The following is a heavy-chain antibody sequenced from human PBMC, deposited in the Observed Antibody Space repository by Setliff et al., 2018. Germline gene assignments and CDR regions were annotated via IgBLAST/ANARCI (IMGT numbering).Heavy chain of an antibody. J-gene: IGHJ3*02. V-gene: IGHV4-59*01. Sequence: PSETLSLTCTLSGDSITSYYLTWIRQPPGKGLEWIGYMFYTGTTNYNPSLKSRATMSIDTSMKSFSLRLTSVTPADTAIYYCATNLATPSDAFDIWGQGTMVTVSS. CDR3: ATNLATPSDAFDI. CDR2: MFYTGTT. CDR1: GDSITSYY.